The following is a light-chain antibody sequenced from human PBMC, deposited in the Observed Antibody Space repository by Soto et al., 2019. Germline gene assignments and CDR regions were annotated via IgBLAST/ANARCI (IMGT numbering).Light chain of an antibody. CDR2: DAS. CDR3: QQRNSWPRT. Sequence: ETVLTQSPATLSVSPGERATLSCGASQSVRSNLAWYRQKPGQAPRLLIYDASTRATGIPARFTGSGSGTEFTLIISSLQSEDFAVYYCQQRNSWPRTFGQGTKVDIK. CDR1: QSVRSN. J-gene: IGKJ1*01. V-gene: IGKV3-15*01.